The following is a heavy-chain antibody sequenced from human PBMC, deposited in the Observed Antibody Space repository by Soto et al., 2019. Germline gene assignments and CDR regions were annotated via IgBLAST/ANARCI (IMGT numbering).Heavy chain of an antibody. J-gene: IGHJ1*01. Sequence: PGGSLRLSCAASGFSFSSYSMNWVRQAPGKGLEWVSVIYSGGSTYYADSVKGKFTISRDNSKNTLYLQMNSLRAEDTAVYYCARDRIAVAGNPEYFQHWGQGTLVTVS. CDR3: ARDRIAVAGNPEYFQH. V-gene: IGHV3-66*01. CDR1: GFSFSSYS. D-gene: IGHD6-19*01. CDR2: IYSGGST.